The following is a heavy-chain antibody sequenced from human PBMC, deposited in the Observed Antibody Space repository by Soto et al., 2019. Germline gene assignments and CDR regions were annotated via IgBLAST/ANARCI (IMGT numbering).Heavy chain of an antibody. CDR1: GYTFISYA. CDR2: INAGNGNT. D-gene: IGHD2-15*01. J-gene: IGHJ4*02. V-gene: IGHV1-3*01. CDR3: ARELQGLYYFDY. Sequence: ASVKVSCKASGYTFISYAIHWVRQAPGQRLEWMGWINAGNGNTKYSQKFQGRVTITRDTSASTAYMELTSLRSEDTAVYYCARELQGLYYFDYWGQGTLVTVSS.